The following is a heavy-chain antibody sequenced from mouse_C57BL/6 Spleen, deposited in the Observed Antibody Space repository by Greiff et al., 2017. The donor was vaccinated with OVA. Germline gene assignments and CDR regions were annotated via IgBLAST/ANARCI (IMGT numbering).Heavy chain of an antibody. Sequence: QVQLQQPGAELVRPGSSVKLSCKASGYTFTSYWMHWVKQRPIQGLEWIGNIDPSDSETHYNQKFKDKATLTVDKSSSTAYMQLSSLTSEDSAVYYCARPFITTVVATTYFDVWGTGTTVTVSS. CDR2: IDPSDSET. CDR1: GYTFTSYW. J-gene: IGHJ1*03. D-gene: IGHD1-1*01. CDR3: ARPFITTVVATTYFDV. V-gene: IGHV1-52*01.